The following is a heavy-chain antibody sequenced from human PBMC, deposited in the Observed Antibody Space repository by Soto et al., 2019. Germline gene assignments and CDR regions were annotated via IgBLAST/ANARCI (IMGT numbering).Heavy chain of an antibody. CDR1: GGLFSSYP. CDR3: ARGGSGYTWFNEF. Sequence: ASVKVSCKASGGLFSSYPISWVRQVPGQGLEWMGGIIPVFQTAYYTQRFQGRVTITADESTNTAYMELSSLRSEDTAIYYCARGGSGYTWFNEFWGQRTLVTVSS. CDR2: IIPVFQTA. V-gene: IGHV1-69*13. J-gene: IGHJ4*02. D-gene: IGHD3-22*01.